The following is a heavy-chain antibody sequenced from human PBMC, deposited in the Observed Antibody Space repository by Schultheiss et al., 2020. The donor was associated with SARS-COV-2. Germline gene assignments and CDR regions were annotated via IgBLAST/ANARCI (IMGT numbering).Heavy chain of an antibody. Sequence: GESLKISCAASGFTFSGSAMHWVRQASGKGPEWVGRIRSKTNSYATAYAASVKGRFTISRDDSENTAYLQMNSLKTEDTAVYYCTRHSDYYDGSWVGYWGQGTLVTVSS. D-gene: IGHD3-22*01. V-gene: IGHV3-73*01. CDR3: TRHSDYYDGSWVGY. CDR1: GFTFSGSA. CDR2: IRSKTNSYAT. J-gene: IGHJ4*02.